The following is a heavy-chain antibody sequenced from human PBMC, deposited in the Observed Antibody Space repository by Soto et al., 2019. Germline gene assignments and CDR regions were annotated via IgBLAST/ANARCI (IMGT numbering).Heavy chain of an antibody. Sequence: SETLSLTCSVSGGSISSSSYFWGWIRQPPGKGLEWIGSIYYSGSTYYNPSLKSRVTVSVDTSKNQFSLKLSSVTAADTAVYYCARRYGDCFDFRGQGTLVTVPS. V-gene: IGHV4-39*01. J-gene: IGHJ4*02. D-gene: IGHD4-17*01. CDR2: IYYSGST. CDR3: ARRYGDCFDF. CDR1: GGSISSSSYF.